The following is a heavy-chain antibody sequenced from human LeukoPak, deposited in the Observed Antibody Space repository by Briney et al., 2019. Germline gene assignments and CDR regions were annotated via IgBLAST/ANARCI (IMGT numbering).Heavy chain of an antibody. J-gene: IGHJ4*02. V-gene: IGHV3-66*01. D-gene: IGHD6-13*01. CDR1: GSTVSSNY. Sequence: GGSLGFSFPASGSTVSSNYRSWFRQAPGKGREWVSVIYSGGSTYYADSVKGRFTISRDNSKNTLYLQMNSLRAEDTAVYYCASTRAAAGTIEDYWGQGTLVTVSS. CDR3: ASTRAAAGTIEDY. CDR2: IYSGGST.